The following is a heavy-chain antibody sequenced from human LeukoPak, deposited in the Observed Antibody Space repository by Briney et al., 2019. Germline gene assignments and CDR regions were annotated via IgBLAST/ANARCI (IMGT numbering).Heavy chain of an antibody. CDR3: ASHSSYVSPFRS. Sequence: SETLSLTCTVSGYSISSGYYWGWIRQPPGKGLEWIGSIYHSGSTYYNPSLKSRVTISVDTSKNQFSLKLSSVTAADTAVYYCASHSSYVSPFRSWGRGPLVTVSP. CDR2: IYHSGST. D-gene: IGHD3-10*02. J-gene: IGHJ5*02. V-gene: IGHV4-38-2*02. CDR1: GYSISSGYY.